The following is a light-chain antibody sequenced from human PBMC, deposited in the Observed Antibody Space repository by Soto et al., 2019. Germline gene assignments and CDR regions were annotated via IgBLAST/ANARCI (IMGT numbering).Light chain of an antibody. CDR2: GNS. CDR1: SSNIGAGYD. Sequence: QSVLTQPPSVSGAPGQRVAISCTASSSNIGAGYDVHWYQQLPGTAPKLLIYGNSNRPSGVPDRFSGSKSGTSASLAITGLQAEDAADYYCQSYDSSLSGPLYAFGTGTKVTVL. V-gene: IGLV1-40*01. CDR3: QSYDSSLSGPLYA. J-gene: IGLJ1*01.